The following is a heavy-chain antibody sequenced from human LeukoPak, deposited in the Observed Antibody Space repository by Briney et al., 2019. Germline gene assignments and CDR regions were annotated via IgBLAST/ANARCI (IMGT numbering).Heavy chain of an antibody. V-gene: IGHV3-30*02. CDR3: VRDTITYDIFTGSPDY. J-gene: IGHJ4*02. D-gene: IGHD3-9*01. CDR2: IRYDGSKE. Sequence: GGSLRLSCEVSGFTFSKYGMHWVRQAPGKGLEWVSTIRYDGSKEYYADSVRGRFTISRDNSGNTLFLQMDSLGAEDTAVYFCVRDTITYDIFTGSPDYWGQGTLVIVSS. CDR1: GFTFSKYG.